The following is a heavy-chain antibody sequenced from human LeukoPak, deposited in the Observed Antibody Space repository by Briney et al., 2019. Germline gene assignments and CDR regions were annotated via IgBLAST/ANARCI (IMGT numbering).Heavy chain of an antibody. J-gene: IGHJ4*02. CDR2: IRYDGSNK. CDR3: AKVGSYDSSGCFDY. V-gene: IGHV3-30*02. Sequence: GGSLRLSCAASGFTFSSCGMHWVRQAPGKGLEWVAFIRYDGSNKYYADSVKGRFTISRDNSKNTLYLQMNSLRAEDTAVYYCAKVGSYDSSGCFDYWSQGTLVTVSS. CDR1: GFTFSSCG. D-gene: IGHD3-22*01.